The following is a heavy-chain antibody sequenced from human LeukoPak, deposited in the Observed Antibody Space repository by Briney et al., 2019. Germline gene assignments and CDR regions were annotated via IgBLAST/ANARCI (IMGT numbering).Heavy chain of an antibody. CDR3: AREDPRFCGGDCYLDY. V-gene: IGHV1-69*05. CDR2: IIPIFGTA. CDR1: GGTFSSYA. D-gene: IGHD2-21*02. J-gene: IGHJ4*02. Sequence: SVKVSCKASGGTFSSYAISWVRQAPGQGLEWMGGIIPIFGTANYAQKFQGRVTITTDESTSTAYMELSSLRSDDTAVYYCAREDPRFCGGDCYLDYWGQGTLVTVSS.